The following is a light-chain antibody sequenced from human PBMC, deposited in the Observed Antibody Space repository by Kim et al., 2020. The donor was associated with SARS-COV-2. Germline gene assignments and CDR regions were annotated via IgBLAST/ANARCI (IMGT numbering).Light chain of an antibody. J-gene: IGKJ1*01. CDR3: QQYGSSPWT. CDR2: GAS. Sequence: SSGERAAPPCRASQSVSSSYLAWYQQKPGQAPRLLIYGASSRATGIPDRFSGSGSGTEFTLTISRLEPEDFAVYYCQQYGSSPWTFGQGTKVDIK. CDR1: QSVSSSY. V-gene: IGKV3-20*01.